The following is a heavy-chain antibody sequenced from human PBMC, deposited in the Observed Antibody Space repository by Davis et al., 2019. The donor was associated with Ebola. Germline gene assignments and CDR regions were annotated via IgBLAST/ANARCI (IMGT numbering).Heavy chain of an antibody. J-gene: IGHJ4*02. V-gene: IGHV1-46*01. D-gene: IGHD3-3*01. CDR3: ATHYDFWSGPWDY. CDR1: GYTFTSYY. CDR2: INPSGGST. Sequence: ASVKVSCKASGYTFTSYYMHWVRQAPGQGLEWMGIINPSGGSTSYAQKFQGRVTITADESTSTAYMELSSLRSEDTAVYYCATHYDFWSGPWDYWGQGTLVTVSS.